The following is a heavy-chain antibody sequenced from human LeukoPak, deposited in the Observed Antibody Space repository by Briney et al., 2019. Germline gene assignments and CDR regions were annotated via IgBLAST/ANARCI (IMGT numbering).Heavy chain of an antibody. CDR1: GGTFSSYA. J-gene: IGHJ4*02. CDR3: ARALERCDFWSGYLTE. CDR2: IIPIFGTA. D-gene: IGHD3-3*01. V-gene: IGHV1-69*13. Sequence: SVKVSCKASGGTFSSYAISWVRQAPGQGLEWMGGIIPIFGTANYAQKFQGRVTITADESTSTAYMELSSLRSEDTAVYYCARALERCDFWSGYLTEWGQGTLVTVSS.